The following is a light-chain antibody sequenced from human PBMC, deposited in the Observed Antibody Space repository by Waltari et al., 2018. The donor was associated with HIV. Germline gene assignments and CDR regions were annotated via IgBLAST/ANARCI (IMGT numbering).Light chain of an antibody. CDR3: QQYGSLPRT. Sequence: VLTQSPGTLSFSPGDKVTLSCRASQTVSENYLSWYQHKAEQAPRLLIYGASSRATGTPDKFSGSGSGTDFTLTISRLEPADSAVYYCQQYGSLPRTFGQGTKLEIK. CDR1: QTVSENY. V-gene: IGKV3-20*01. J-gene: IGKJ2*01. CDR2: GAS.